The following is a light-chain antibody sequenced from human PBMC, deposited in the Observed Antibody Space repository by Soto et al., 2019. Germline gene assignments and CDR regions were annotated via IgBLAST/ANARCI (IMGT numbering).Light chain of an antibody. V-gene: IGKV3-15*01. Sequence: EIVMTQSPATLSVSPGERATLSCRASQSISGELAWYQQRPGQPPRLLIYGVSTRATGVPDRFSGSGSRSAVTLTSSGRQSEDFGVYYCQEGDDWRLTFGQGTKLDI. CDR3: QEGDDWRLT. CDR1: QSISGE. CDR2: GVS. J-gene: IGKJ2*01.